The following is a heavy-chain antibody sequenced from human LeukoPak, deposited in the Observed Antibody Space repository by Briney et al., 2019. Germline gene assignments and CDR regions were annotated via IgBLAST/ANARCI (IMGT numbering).Heavy chain of an antibody. V-gene: IGHV3-30-3*01. Sequence: GGSLRLSCAASGFTFSSYAMHWVRQAPGKGLEWVAVISYDGSNKYYADSVKGRFTISRDNSKNTLYLQMNSLRAEDTAVYYCAVNGRTFKRYYYDSSGYYAYWGQGTLVTVSS. CDR3: AVNGRTFKRYYYDSSGYYAY. CDR1: GFTFSSYA. CDR2: ISYDGSNK. D-gene: IGHD3-22*01. J-gene: IGHJ4*02.